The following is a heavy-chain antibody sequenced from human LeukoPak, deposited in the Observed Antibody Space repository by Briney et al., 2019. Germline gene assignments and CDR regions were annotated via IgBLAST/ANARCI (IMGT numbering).Heavy chain of an antibody. Sequence: GGSLRLSCAASGFTFSSYSMNWVRQAPGKGLEWVSYISSSSSTIYYADSVKGRFTISRDNAKNSLYLQMNSLRAEDTAVYYCARDYSSGYYYFDHWGQGTLVTVSS. CDR3: ARDYSSGYYYFDH. D-gene: IGHD3-22*01. V-gene: IGHV3-48*04. CDR2: ISSSSSTI. CDR1: GFTFSSYS. J-gene: IGHJ4*02.